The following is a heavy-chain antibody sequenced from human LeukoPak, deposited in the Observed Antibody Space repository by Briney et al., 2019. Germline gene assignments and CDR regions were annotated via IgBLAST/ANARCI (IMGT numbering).Heavy chain of an antibody. V-gene: IGHV4-59*01. J-gene: IGHJ4*02. CDR1: GGSFSGYY. Sequence: SETLSLTCAVYGGSFSGYYWSWIRQPPGKGLEWIGYIYYSGNRDYNPSLKSRVTISVDTSKNQFSVKLSSVIAADTAVYYCARGWGYLEYWGQGTLVTVSS. D-gene: IGHD3-16*02. CDR2: IYYSGNR. CDR3: ARGWGYLEY.